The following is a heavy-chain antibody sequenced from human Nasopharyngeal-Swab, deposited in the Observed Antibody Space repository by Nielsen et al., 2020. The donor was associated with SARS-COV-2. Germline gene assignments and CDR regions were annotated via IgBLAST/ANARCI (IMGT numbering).Heavy chain of an antibody. J-gene: IGHJ6*02. CDR2: IIPIFGTA. V-gene: IGHV1-69*13. Sequence: SVKVSCKASGGTFSSYAISWVRQAPGQGLEWIGGIIPIFGTANYAQKFQGRVTITADESTSTAYMELSSLRSEDTAVYYCARVVPAALGGMDVWGQGTTVTVSS. CDR1: GGTFSSYA. D-gene: IGHD2-2*01. CDR3: ARVVPAALGGMDV.